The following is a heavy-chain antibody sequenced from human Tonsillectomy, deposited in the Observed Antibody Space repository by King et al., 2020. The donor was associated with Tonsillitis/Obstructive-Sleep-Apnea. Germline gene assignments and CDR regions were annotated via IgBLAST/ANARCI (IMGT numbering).Heavy chain of an antibody. CDR1: GFTFSSYI. Sequence: VQLVESGGGLVKPGGSLRLSCAASGFTFSSYIMNWVRQAPGKGLDGLSSIISSSSYIYYADSVKGRCSISRDNAKNSLYLQMNSLIAEDTAVYYCARDSRVVAATRNDYWGQGTLVTVSS. CDR3: ARDSRVVAATRNDY. CDR2: IISSSSYI. J-gene: IGHJ4*02. D-gene: IGHD2-15*01. V-gene: IGHV3-21*01.